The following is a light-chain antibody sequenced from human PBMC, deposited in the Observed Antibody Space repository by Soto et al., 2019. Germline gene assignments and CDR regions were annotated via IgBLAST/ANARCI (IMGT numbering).Light chain of an antibody. Sequence: QSVLTQPASVSGSPGQSITISCTGTSSDVGRYNYVSWYQQHPGKVPKLMIYDVSNRPSGVSDRFSGSKSGNTASLTISGLQAEDEGDYYCSSHTSSNSVVFGGGTKLTVL. CDR3: SSHTSSNSVV. CDR2: DVS. J-gene: IGLJ2*01. CDR1: SSDVGRYNY. V-gene: IGLV2-14*01.